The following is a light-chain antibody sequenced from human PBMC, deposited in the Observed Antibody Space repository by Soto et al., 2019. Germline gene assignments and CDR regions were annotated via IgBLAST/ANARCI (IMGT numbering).Light chain of an antibody. CDR3: QQYGSSPVT. Sequence: EIVLTQSPGSLSLSPGEGATLSCRASQSVSSSYLAWYQQKPGQAPRLLIYGASSRATGIPDRFSGSGSGTDFTLTISRLEPEDFVVYYCQQYGSSPVTFGQGTKVAIK. V-gene: IGKV3-20*01. J-gene: IGKJ1*01. CDR1: QSVSSSY. CDR2: GAS.